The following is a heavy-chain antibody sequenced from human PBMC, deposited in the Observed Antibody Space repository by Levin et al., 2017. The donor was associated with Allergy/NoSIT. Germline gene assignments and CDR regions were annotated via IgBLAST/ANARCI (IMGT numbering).Heavy chain of an antibody. Sequence: SGGSLRLSCAASGFTFSSYAMSWVRQAPGKGLEWVSAISGSGGSTYYADSVKGRFTISRDNSKNTLYLQMNSLRAEDTAVYYCAKTPLLPGSTYVGSYGYFDYWGQGTLVTVSS. CDR1: GFTFSSYA. D-gene: IGHD1-26*01. CDR3: AKTPLLPGSTYVGSYGYFDY. CDR2: ISGSGGST. V-gene: IGHV3-23*01. J-gene: IGHJ4*02.